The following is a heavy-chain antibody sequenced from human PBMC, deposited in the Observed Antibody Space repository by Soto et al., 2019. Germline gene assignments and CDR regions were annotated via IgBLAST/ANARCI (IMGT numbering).Heavy chain of an antibody. J-gene: IGHJ3*02. Sequence: ESLTIAGTSSGYSFHKYWIGWVRQMPGKGLEWMGIIYPGDSDTRYSPSFKGQVTISVDKSISTASLQWSSLKASDTAMSYCARYRTGIGAFDIWGQGTMVTV. CDR1: GYSFHKYW. CDR2: IYPGDSDT. D-gene: IGHD6-13*01. V-gene: IGHV5-51*01. CDR3: ARYRTGIGAFDI.